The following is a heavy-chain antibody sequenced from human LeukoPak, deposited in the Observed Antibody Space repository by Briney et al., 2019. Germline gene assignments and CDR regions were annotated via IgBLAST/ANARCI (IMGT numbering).Heavy chain of an antibody. CDR1: GASFTGYY. CDR3: AGGPTTVVTLPYYFDF. V-gene: IGHV4-34*01. CDR2: INHRGHP. J-gene: IGHJ4*02. D-gene: IGHD3-22*01. Sequence: PSETLSLTCAVYGASFTGYYWNWVRQSPQRGLEWIGEINHRGHPHYNPSLESRLTISVDTSKNQFSLTLRSVPAANTAVYCCAGGPTTVVTLPYYFDFWGQGTPVTVSS.